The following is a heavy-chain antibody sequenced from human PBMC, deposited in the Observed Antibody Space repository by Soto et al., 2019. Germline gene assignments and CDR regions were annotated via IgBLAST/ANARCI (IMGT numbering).Heavy chain of an antibody. D-gene: IGHD6-19*01. CDR3: ARRYSSGWYHPGGGGYMDV. CDR2: IWYDGSNK. J-gene: IGHJ6*03. V-gene: IGHV3-33*01. Sequence: GGSLRLSCAASGFTFSSYGMHWVRQAPGKGLEWVAVIWYDGSNKYYADSVKGRFTISRDNSKNTLYLQMNSLRAEDTAVYYCARRYSSGWYHPGGGGYMDVWGKGTTVTVSS. CDR1: GFTFSSYG.